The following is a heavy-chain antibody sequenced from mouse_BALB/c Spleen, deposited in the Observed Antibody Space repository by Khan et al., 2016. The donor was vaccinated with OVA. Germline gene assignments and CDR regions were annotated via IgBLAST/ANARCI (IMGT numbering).Heavy chain of an antibody. CDR2: IDPFGGGT. Sequence: VQLKQSGPELMKPGASVRISCKASGYSFTTYYIHWLMQSHGKSLEWIGYIDPFGGGTTYNQKFEGKATLTVDKSSSTAYIHLSNLTSEDSAVYYCTRHGYVAWFTYWGQGTLVTVSA. J-gene: IGHJ3*01. D-gene: IGHD2-2*01. V-gene: IGHV1S135*01. CDR1: GYSFTTYY. CDR3: TRHGYVAWFTY.